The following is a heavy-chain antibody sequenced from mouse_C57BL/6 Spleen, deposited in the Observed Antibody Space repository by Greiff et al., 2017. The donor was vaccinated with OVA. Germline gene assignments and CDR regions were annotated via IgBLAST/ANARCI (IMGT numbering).Heavy chain of an antibody. D-gene: IGHD1-1*02. CDR2: INPNYGTT. CDR1: GYSFTDYN. CDR3: ARCGEYYAASYAMDY. J-gene: IGHJ4*01. Sequence: EVQLQQSGPELVKPGASVKISCKASGYSFTDYNMNWVKQSTGKSLEWIGVINPNYGTTSYNQKFKGKATLTVDQSSSTDYMQLNSLTSEDSAVYDCARCGEYYAASYAMDYWGQGTSVTVSS. V-gene: IGHV1-39*01.